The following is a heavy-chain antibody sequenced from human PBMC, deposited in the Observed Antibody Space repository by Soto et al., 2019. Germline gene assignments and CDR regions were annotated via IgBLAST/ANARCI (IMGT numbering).Heavy chain of an antibody. CDR3: TTASSIVVVPAASYYYYGMDV. CDR1: GFTFSNAW. V-gene: IGHV3-15*01. CDR2: IKSKTDGGTT. J-gene: IGHJ6*02. Sequence: EVQLVESGGGLVKPGGSLRLSCAASGFTFSNAWMSWVHQAPGKGLEWVGRIKSKTDGGTTDYAAPVKGRFTISRDDSKNTLYLQMNSLKTEDTAVYYCTTASSIVVVPAASYYYYGMDVWGQGTTVTVSS. D-gene: IGHD2-2*01.